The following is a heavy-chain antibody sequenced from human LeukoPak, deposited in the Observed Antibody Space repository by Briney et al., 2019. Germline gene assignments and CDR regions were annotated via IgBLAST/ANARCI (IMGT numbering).Heavy chain of an antibody. CDR2: IYPIDSVS. J-gene: IGHJ4*02. D-gene: IGHD1-20*01. V-gene: IGHV5-51*01. CDR3: VRLWDNCFDY. CDR1: GYTFTDFW. Sequence: GESLKISCKTSGYTFTDFWIGWVRQMPGKGLEWMGVIYPIDSVSKYSPSFQGQVTISADKSINTAYLQWSSLKASDTGIYYCVRLWDNCFDYWGQGTLVTVSS.